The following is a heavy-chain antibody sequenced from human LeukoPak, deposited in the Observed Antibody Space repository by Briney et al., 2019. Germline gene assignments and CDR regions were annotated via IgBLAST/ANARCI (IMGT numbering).Heavy chain of an antibody. CDR2: ISGDGGST. CDR1: GFTFDDYA. CDR3: AKDLLVFVVRGVSGVDY. V-gene: IGHV3-43*02. D-gene: IGHD3-10*01. Sequence: GGSLRLSCAASGFTFDDYAMHWVRQAPGKGLEWVSLISGDGGSTYYADSVKGLFTISRDNSKNSLYLQMNSLRTEDTALYYCAKDLLVFVVRGVSGVDYWGQGTLVTVSS. J-gene: IGHJ4*02.